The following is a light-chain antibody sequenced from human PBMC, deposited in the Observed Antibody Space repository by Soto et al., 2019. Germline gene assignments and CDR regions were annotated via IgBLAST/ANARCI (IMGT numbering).Light chain of an antibody. Sequence: QSALTQPASVSGSPGQSITISCTGTSSDVGGYKYVSWYQQHPGKAPKLIIYEVSNRPSGVSHRFSGSKSGNTASLTISGLQAEDEADYHCSSYTSRASWVFGGGTKLTVL. CDR1: SSDVGGYKY. J-gene: IGLJ3*02. V-gene: IGLV2-14*01. CDR3: SSYTSRASWV. CDR2: EVS.